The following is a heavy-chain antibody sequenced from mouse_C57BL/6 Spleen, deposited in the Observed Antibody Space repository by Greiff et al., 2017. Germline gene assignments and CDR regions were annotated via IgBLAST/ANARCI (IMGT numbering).Heavy chain of an antibody. D-gene: IGHD1-1*01. Sequence: QVQLKESGPGLVAPSQSLSITCTVSGFSLTSYGVSWVRQPPGKGLEWLGVIWGDGSTNSHSALISSPSISKDNSKSQVFLKLNRLQTEDTATYYCAKLYYGSSYGYFDYWGQGTTLTVSS. J-gene: IGHJ2*01. CDR3: AKLYYGSSYGYFDY. V-gene: IGHV2-3*01. CDR1: GFSLTSYG. CDR2: IWGDGST.